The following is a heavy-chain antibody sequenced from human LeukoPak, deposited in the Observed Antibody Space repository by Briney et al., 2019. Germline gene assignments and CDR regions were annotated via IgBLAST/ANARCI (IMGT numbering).Heavy chain of an antibody. D-gene: IGHD5-18*01. CDR2: INPSGGST. V-gene: IGHV1-46*01. CDR3: ASVGYSYGFTPDREYYYYMDV. CDR1: GYTFTSYY. J-gene: IGHJ6*03. Sequence: ASVKVSCKASGYTFTSYYMHWVRQAPGQGLEWMGIINPSGGSTSYAQKFQGRVTMTRDMSTSTVYMELSSLRSEDTAVYYCASVGYSYGFTPDREYYYYMDVWGKGTTVTVSS.